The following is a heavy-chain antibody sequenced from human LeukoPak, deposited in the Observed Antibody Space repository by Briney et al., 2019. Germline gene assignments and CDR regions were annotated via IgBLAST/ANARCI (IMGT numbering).Heavy chain of an antibody. V-gene: IGHV3-9*01. Sequence: GRSLRLSCAASGFTFDDYAMHWVRHAPGKGLEWVSGISWNSGSIGYADSVKGRFTISRDNAKNSLYLQMNSLRAEDTAVYYCARDVLITMIVVEPHAFDIWGQGTMVTVSS. D-gene: IGHD3-22*01. CDR3: ARDVLITMIVVEPHAFDI. CDR2: ISWNSGSI. J-gene: IGHJ3*02. CDR1: GFTFDDYA.